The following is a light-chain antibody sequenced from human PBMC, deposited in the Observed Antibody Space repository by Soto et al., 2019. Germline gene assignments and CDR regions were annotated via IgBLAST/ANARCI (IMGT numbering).Light chain of an antibody. CDR2: GNS. CDR3: QSYDSSLSGYV. Sequence: QSVLTQPPSVSGAPGQRVTISCTGSSSSIGAGYDVHWYHQLPGTAPKLLIYGNSKRPSGVPDRFSGSKSGTSASLAITGRQAEDEADYYCQSYDSSLSGYVFGTGTKVPVL. CDR1: SSSIGAGYD. V-gene: IGLV1-40*01. J-gene: IGLJ1*01.